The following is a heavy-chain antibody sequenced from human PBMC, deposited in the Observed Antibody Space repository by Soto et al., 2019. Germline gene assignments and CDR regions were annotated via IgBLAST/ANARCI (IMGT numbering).Heavy chain of an antibody. D-gene: IGHD3-3*01. CDR3: ARGRNYDFWSGDYGFDY. V-gene: IGHV1-8*01. CDR2: MNPNSGNT. Sequence: QVQLVQSGAEVKKPGASVKVYCKASGYTFTSYDINWVRQATGQGLEGMGWMNPNSGNTVYAQKCQGRVTMTRNTSISTAYMELSSLRSEDTAVYYCARGRNYDFWSGDYGFDYWGQGTLVTVSS. CDR1: GYTFTSYD. J-gene: IGHJ4*02.